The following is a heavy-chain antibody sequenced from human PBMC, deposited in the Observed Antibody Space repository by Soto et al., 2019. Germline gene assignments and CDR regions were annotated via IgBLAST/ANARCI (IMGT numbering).Heavy chain of an antibody. CDR3: ARHRVYCSGGSCYPLLDY. Sequence: SETLSLTCTVSGGSISSYYWSWIRQPPGKGLEWIGYIYYSGSTNYNPSLKSRVTISVDTSKNQFSLKLSSVTAADTAVYYCARHRVYCSGGSCYPLLDYWGQGTLVTVSS. CDR2: IYYSGST. CDR1: GGSISSYY. V-gene: IGHV4-59*08. J-gene: IGHJ4*02. D-gene: IGHD2-15*01.